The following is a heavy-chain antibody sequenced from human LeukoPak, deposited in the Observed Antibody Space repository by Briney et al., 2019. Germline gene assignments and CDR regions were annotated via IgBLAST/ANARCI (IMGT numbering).Heavy chain of an antibody. J-gene: IGHJ4*02. V-gene: IGHV3-21*01. CDR3: ARDHYYDSSGYYLMDY. D-gene: IGHD3-22*01. CDR2: ISIGSNYI. Sequence: GGSLRLSCAASGFTFSNYGMNWVRQAPGKGLEWVSSISIGSNYIYYGDSVKGRFTISRDNAKKSLYLQMNSLRAEDTAVYYCARDHYYDSSGYYLMDYWGQGTLVTVSS. CDR1: GFTFSNYG.